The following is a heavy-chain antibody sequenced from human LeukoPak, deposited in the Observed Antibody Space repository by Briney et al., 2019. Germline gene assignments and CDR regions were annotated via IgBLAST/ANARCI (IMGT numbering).Heavy chain of an antibody. CDR2: ISGSGGST. V-gene: IGHV3-23*01. CDR3: AKSSLRLGELSFLIY. D-gene: IGHD3-16*02. Sequence: PGGSLRLSCAASAFTFSDYAMSWVRQAPGKGLEWVSAISGSGGSTYYADSVKGRFTISRDNSKNTLYLQMNSLRAEDTAVYYCAKSSLRLGELSFLIYWGQGTLVTVSS. J-gene: IGHJ4*02. CDR1: AFTFSDYA.